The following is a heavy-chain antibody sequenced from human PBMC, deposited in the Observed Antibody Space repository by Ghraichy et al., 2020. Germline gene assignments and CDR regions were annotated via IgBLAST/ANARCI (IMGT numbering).Heavy chain of an antibody. CDR2: IYYSGST. CDR1: GGSISSSSYY. CDR3: ASPLKLGRIYFDY. Sequence: SETLSLTCTVSGGSISSSSYYWGWIRQPPGKGLEWIGSIYYSGSTYYNPSLKSRVTISVDTSKNQFSLKLSSVTAADTAVYYCASPLKLGRIYFDYWGQGTLVTVSS. J-gene: IGHJ4*02. V-gene: IGHV4-39*07. D-gene: IGHD1-14*01.